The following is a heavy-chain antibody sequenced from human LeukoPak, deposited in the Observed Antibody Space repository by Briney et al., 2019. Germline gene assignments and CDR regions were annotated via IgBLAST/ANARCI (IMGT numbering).Heavy chain of an antibody. CDR3: ARDGIGYSGSYWGYYYYYYMDV. D-gene: IGHD1-26*01. CDR1: GFTFSSYG. CDR2: ISYDGSNK. Sequence: GRSLRLSCAASGFTFSSYGMHWVRQAPGKGLEWVAVISYDGSNKYYADSVKGRFTISRDNSKNTLYLQMNSLRAEDTAVYYCARDGIGYSGSYWGYYYYYYMDVWGKGTTVTISS. V-gene: IGHV3-30*03. J-gene: IGHJ6*03.